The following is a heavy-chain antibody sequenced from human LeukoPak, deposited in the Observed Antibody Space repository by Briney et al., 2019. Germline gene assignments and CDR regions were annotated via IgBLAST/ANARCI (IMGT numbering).Heavy chain of an antibody. J-gene: IGHJ5*02. D-gene: IGHD1-1*01. CDR1: GGSISSGDYY. CDR2: IYYSGST. CDR3: ARALSGTTEVGNWFDP. V-gene: IGHV4-30-4*08. Sequence: SQTLPLTCTVSGGSISSGDYYWSWIRQPPGRGLEWIGYIYYSGSTYYNPSLKSRVTISVDTSKNQFSLKLSSVTAADTAVYYCARALSGTTEVGNWFDPWGQGTLVTVSS.